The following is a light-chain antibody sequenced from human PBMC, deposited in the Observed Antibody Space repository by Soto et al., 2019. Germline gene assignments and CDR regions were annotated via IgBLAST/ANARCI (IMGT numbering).Light chain of an antibody. Sequence: DIRMTQPPSSLSASVGDRVTIPCQASQDIATNLNWYQQKPGKAPKLLIYDASGLATGVPSRFGGGGSGTDFTLTINRLQPEDSATYYAQQYEKVPITFGRGKRLEIK. J-gene: IGKJ5*01. CDR2: DAS. CDR3: QQYEKVPIT. CDR1: QDIATN. V-gene: IGKV1-33*01.